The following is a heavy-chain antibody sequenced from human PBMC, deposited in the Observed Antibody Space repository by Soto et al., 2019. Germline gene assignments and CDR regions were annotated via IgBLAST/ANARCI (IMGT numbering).Heavy chain of an antibody. Sequence: ASETLSLTCTVFGGSITSSSYYWGWIRQPPGKGLEWIGSIYYSGSTYYNPSLKSRVTISVDTSKNQFSLKLSSVTAADTAVYYCATQEVGGSYVYTFDPWGQGTLVTVSS. CDR2: IYYSGST. CDR1: GGSITSSSYY. J-gene: IGHJ5*02. CDR3: ATQEVGGSYVYTFDP. D-gene: IGHD1-26*01. V-gene: IGHV4-39*01.